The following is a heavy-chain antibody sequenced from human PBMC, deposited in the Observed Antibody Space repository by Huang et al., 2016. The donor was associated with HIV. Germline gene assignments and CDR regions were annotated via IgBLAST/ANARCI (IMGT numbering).Heavy chain of an antibody. D-gene: IGHD6-19*01. V-gene: IGHV1-3*01. Sequence: QVQLVQSGAEVEKTGASVNLSCKGSGFNFLTYALNWVRQDPGQRLECMGWINGDGLTKYSQRFQGRVTITRDRSASTVYVDFKSLTYEDTAVYYCARDKEAGTPFFDPWGQGTLVTVSS. CDR2: INGDGLT. CDR3: ARDKEAGTPFFDP. CDR1: GFNFLTYA. J-gene: IGHJ5*02.